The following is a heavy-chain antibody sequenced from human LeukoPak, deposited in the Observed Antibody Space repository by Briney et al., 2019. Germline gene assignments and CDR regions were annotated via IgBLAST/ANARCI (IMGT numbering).Heavy chain of an antibody. Sequence: KPGGSLRLSCAASGFTFSGYSMNWVRQAPGKGLEWVSSISSSSSYIYYADSVKGRFTISRDNAKNSLYLQMNSLRAEDTAVYYCARSGAILLGIAAASPRYGGQGTLVTVSS. D-gene: IGHD6-13*01. CDR1: GFTFSGYS. CDR2: ISSSSSYI. CDR3: ARSGAILLGIAAASPRY. V-gene: IGHV3-21*01. J-gene: IGHJ4*02.